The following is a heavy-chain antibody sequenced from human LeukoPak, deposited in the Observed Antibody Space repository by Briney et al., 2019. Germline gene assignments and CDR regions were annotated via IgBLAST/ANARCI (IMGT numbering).Heavy chain of an antibody. CDR3: TTSLWGLPWGSYYGTY. Sequence: GGSLRLSCAASGFTFSNAWMSWVRQAPGKGLEWVGRIKSKTDGGTTDYAAPVKGRFTISRDDSKNTLYLQMNSLKTEDTAVYYCTTSLWGLPWGSYYGTYWGQGTLVTVSS. CDR2: IKSKTDGGTT. D-gene: IGHD1-26*01. J-gene: IGHJ4*02. V-gene: IGHV3-15*01. CDR1: GFTFSNAW.